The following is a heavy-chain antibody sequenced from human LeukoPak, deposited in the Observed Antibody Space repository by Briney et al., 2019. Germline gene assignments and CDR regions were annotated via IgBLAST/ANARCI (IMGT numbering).Heavy chain of an antibody. CDR3: ARAGDYYDSSGHHDAFDI. D-gene: IGHD3-22*01. CDR1: GYTLTGYY. CDR2: INPNSGGT. Sequence: ASVKVSCKASGYTLTGYYMHWVRQAPGQGLEWMGWINPNSGGTNYAQKFQGRVTMTRDTSISTAYMELSRLRSDDTAVYYCARAGDYYDSSGHHDAFDIWGQGTMVTVSS. V-gene: IGHV1-2*02. J-gene: IGHJ3*02.